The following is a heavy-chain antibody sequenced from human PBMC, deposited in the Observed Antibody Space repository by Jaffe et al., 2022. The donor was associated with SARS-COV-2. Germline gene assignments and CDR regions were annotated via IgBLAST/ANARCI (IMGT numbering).Heavy chain of an antibody. CDR2: IYTSGST. Sequence: QVQLQESGPGLVKPSQTLSLTCTVSGGSISSGSYYWSWIRQPAGKGLEWIGRIYTSGSTNYNPSLKSRVTISVDTSKNQFSLKLSSVTAADTAVYYCARGGITMVRGPIGFDPWGQGTLVTVSS. J-gene: IGHJ5*02. CDR3: ARGGITMVRGPIGFDP. V-gene: IGHV4-61*02. D-gene: IGHD3-10*01. CDR1: GGSISSGSYY.